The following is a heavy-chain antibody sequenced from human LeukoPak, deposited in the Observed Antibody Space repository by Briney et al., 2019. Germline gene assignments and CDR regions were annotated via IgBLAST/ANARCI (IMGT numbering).Heavy chain of an antibody. D-gene: IGHD3-22*01. CDR1: GYTFTGYY. V-gene: IGHV1-2*02. CDR2: INPNSGGT. J-gene: IGHJ5*02. CDR3: ARPGGDYYDSSGYQNWFGP. Sequence: GASVKVSCKASGYTFTGYYMHWVRQAPGQGLEWMGWINPNSGGTNYAQKFQGRVTMTRDTSISTAYMELSRLRSDDTAVYYCARPGGDYYDSSGYQNWFGPWGQGTLVTVSS.